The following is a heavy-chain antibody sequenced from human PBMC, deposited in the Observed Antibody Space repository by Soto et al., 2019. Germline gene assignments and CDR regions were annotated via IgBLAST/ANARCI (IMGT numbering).Heavy chain of an antibody. D-gene: IGHD1-26*01. CDR2: VNWNGGTT. CDR1: GFTFDDYG. J-gene: IGHJ6*03. Sequence: EVRLVESGGGAVRPGGSLRLSCEASGFTFDDYGMTWVRQAPGKGLEWVSGVNWNGGTTGYADSVKGRFTISRDNAKNQLFLQMNSLRADDTAFYYCARGGATASSYFYMDVWANGTTVTV. CDR3: ARGGATASSYFYMDV. V-gene: IGHV3-20*04.